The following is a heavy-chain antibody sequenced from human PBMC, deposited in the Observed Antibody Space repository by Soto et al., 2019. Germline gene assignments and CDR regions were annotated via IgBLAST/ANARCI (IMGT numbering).Heavy chain of an antibody. CDR2: IYYSGSI. J-gene: IGHJ4*02. Sequence: SETLSLTCTVSGCSISSSSYYWGWIRQPPGKGLEWIGSIYYSGSIYYNPSLKSRVTISVDTSKNQFSLKLSSVTAADTAVYYCARRPPRDSGYEPVLPHHDYWGQGTLVTVSS. CDR1: GCSISSSSYY. D-gene: IGHD5-12*01. V-gene: IGHV4-39*01. CDR3: ARRPPRDSGYEPVLPHHDY.